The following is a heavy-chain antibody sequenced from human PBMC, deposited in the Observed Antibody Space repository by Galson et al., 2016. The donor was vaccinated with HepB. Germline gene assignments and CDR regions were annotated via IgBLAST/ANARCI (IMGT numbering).Heavy chain of an antibody. CDR3: ARGPHYYDNSGSPH. CDR2: ISSSNSYT. CDR1: GFTFTSYG. D-gene: IGHD3-22*01. Sequence: SLRLSCAASGFTFTSYGMTWVRQAPGKGLEWVSSISSSNSYTYYADSVKGRFIISRDNAKYSLFLQMNSLRAEDTAVYYCARGPHYYDNSGSPHWGQGTLVTVSS. J-gene: IGHJ4*02. V-gene: IGHV3-21*01.